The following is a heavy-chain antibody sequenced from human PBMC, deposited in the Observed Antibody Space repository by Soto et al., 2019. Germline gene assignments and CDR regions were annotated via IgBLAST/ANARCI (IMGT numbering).Heavy chain of an antibody. D-gene: IGHD3-10*01. V-gene: IGHV4-59*01. Sequence: PSETLSLTCTVSGGSISSYYWSWIRQPPGKGLEWIGYIYDSESTSYNPSLKSRVTMSVDTSKNQFSLKVSSVTAADTAVYYCARDGSARPGTYWSQGTLVTVSS. J-gene: IGHJ4*02. CDR3: ARDGSARPGTY. CDR1: GGSISSYY. CDR2: IYDSEST.